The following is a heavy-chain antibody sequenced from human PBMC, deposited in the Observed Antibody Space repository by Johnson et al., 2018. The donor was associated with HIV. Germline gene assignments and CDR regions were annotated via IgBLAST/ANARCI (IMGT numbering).Heavy chain of an antibody. D-gene: IGHD2-21*01. V-gene: IGHV3-64*01. CDR1: GFTVSSNY. CDR2: ISSNGGST. Sequence: VQLVESGGGLVQPGGSLRLSCAASGFTVSSNYMSWVRQAPGKGLEYVSAISSNGGSTYYANSVKGRFTISRDNSKNTLYLQMGSLRAEDMAVYYCARGGGCGGDCYSGYDAFDIWGQGTKVTV. CDR3: ARGGGCGGDCYSGYDAFDI. J-gene: IGHJ3*02.